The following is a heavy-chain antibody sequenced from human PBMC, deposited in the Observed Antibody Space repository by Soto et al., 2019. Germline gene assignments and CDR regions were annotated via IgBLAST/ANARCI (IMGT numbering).Heavy chain of an antibody. CDR2: ISPDGSNG. CDR1: GFTFSVYG. Sequence: QVQWAESGGGVVQPGRSLRLSCEASGFTFSVYGMHWVRQAPGKGLEWVAAISPDGSNGHYANYVKGRFTISRDNSKNTVSLQMTRLRGEDTAVYYWAKDRDSYGDGFDQWGQGTLVTVST. CDR3: AKDRDSYGDGFDQ. J-gene: IGHJ4*02. D-gene: IGHD3-10*01. V-gene: IGHV3-30*18.